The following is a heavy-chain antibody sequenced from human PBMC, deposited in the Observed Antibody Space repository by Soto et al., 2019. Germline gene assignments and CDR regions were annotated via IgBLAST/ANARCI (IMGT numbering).Heavy chain of an antibody. CDR2: ICSRSETL. V-gene: IGHV3-48*02. CDR1: GFTFSGYS. CDR3: GREDILPFRSFDY. Sequence: EGSVRRSCAASGFTFSGYSMNWVRQAPGRGLEWISYICSRSETLYYADSVKGRFTISRDNAKNSVYLQMNSLRDEDTAVYYCGREDILPFRSFDYWGQGTLDPVSS. D-gene: IGHD2-21*01. J-gene: IGHJ4*02.